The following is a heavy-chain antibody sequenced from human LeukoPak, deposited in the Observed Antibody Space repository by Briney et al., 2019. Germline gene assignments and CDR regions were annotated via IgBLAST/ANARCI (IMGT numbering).Heavy chain of an antibody. CDR2: MNANSGNT. Sequence: ASVKVSCKASGYTFTSYVINWVRQATGQGLEWMGWMNANSGNTGYAQKFQGRVTMTRDTSISTAYMELSSLRAEDTAVYYCAGAEGYDYVWWGQRALCTASS. CDR3: AGAEGYDYVW. V-gene: IGHV1-8*01. CDR1: GYTFTSYV. J-gene: IGHJ1*01. D-gene: IGHD3-16*01.